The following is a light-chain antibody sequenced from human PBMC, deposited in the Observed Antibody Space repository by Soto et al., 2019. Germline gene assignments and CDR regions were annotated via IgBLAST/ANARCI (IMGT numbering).Light chain of an antibody. V-gene: IGKV1-39*01. CDR1: QSITSY. Sequence: DIQMTQSPSSLSASVGDRVTITCRAGQSITSYLNWYQQKPGKAPKLLIYGASTLQSGVPSRFSGSGSETDFTLTISSLQPEDFATYYCQQSDSTPITFGQGTRLEIK. J-gene: IGKJ5*01. CDR3: QQSDSTPIT. CDR2: GAS.